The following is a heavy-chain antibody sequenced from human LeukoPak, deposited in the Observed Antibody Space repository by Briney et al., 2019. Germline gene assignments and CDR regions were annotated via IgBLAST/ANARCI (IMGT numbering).Heavy chain of an antibody. CDR2: ISSSGSTI. CDR3: AELGITMIGGV. CDR1: GFTVSVNY. J-gene: IGHJ6*04. V-gene: IGHV3-11*04. D-gene: IGHD3-10*02. Sequence: GGSLRLSCAAFGFTVSVNYMNWVRQAPGKGLEWVSYISSSGSTIYYADSVKGRFTISRDNAKNSLYLQMNSLRAEDTAVYYCAELGITMIGGVWGKRTTVAISS.